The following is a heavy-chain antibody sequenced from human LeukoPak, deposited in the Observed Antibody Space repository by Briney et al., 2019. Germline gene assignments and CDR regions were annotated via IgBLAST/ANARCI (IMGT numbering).Heavy chain of an antibody. CDR1: GFTISSYW. V-gene: IGHV3-7*01. CDR3: ARDKLTTVIFDY. Sequence: GGSLRLSCAASGFTISSYWMSWVRQAPGKGLEWVANIKQDGSEKYYVDSVKGRLTISRDNAKNSLYLQMNSLRAEDTAVYYCARDKLTTVIFDYWGQGTLVTVSS. CDR2: IKQDGSEK. D-gene: IGHD4-17*01. J-gene: IGHJ4*02.